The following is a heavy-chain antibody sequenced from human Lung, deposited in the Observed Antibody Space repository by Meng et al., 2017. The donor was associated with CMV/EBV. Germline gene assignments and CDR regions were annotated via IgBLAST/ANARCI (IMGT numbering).Heavy chain of an antibody. Sequence: GYYWSCLRPHPGDGLVWIWYIYSRGCPFYHPSLKTQFTISVDSSKNQFSLKLSSVTAAATAVYYCARGGSSYYDSSGYYTDEYRFDYWGQGTLVTVSS. CDR2: IYSRGCP. J-gene: IGHJ4*02. V-gene: IGHV4-31*01. D-gene: IGHD3-22*01. CDR3: ARGGSSYYDSSGYYTDEYRFDY. CDR1: GYY.